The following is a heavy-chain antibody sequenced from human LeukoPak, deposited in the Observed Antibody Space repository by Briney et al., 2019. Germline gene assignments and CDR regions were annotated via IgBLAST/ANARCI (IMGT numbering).Heavy chain of an antibody. V-gene: IGHV4-34*01. D-gene: IGHD6-13*01. CDR1: GGSFSGYY. CDR3: ASGRAAAGVSGADY. CDR2: INHSGST. J-gene: IGHJ4*02. Sequence: PETLSLTCAVYGGSFSGYYWSWLRQPPGKGLEWIGEINHSGSTNYNPSLKSRVTISVDTSKNQFSLKLSSVTAADTAVYYCASGRAAAGVSGADYWGQGTLVTVSS.